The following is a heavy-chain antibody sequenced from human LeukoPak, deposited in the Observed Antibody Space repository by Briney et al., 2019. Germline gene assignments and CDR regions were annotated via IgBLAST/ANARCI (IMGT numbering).Heavy chain of an antibody. CDR1: GGSISSRSYY. V-gene: IGHV4-39*01. CDR3: ARDYGDHAFDC. J-gene: IGHJ4*02. Sequence: SETLSLTCTVSGGSISSRSYYWGWIRQPPGKGLEWIGSFYYSGSTNYNPSLKSRVTISVDTSKNQFSLKLSSVTAADTAVFFCARDYGDHAFDCWGQGTLVTVSS. D-gene: IGHD4-17*01. CDR2: FYYSGST.